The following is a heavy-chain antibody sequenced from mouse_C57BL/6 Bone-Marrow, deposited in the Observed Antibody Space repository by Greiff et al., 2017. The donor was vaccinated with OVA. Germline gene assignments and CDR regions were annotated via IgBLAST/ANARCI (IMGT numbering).Heavy chain of an antibody. CDR1: GFTFSSYA. CDR2: ISDGGSYT. D-gene: IGHD4-1*01. CDR3: ASPRTGSWFAY. Sequence: EVKLVESGGGLVKPGGSLKLSCAASGFTFSSYAMSWVRQTPEKRLEWVATISDGGSYTYYPDNVKGRFTISRDNAKNNLYLQMSHLKSEDTAMYYCASPRTGSWFAYWGQGTLVTVSA. V-gene: IGHV5-4*03. J-gene: IGHJ3*01.